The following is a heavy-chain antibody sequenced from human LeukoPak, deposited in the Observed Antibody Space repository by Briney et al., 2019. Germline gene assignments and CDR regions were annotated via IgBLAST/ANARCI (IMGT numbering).Heavy chain of an antibody. CDR3: ARYAPVTRDPRYNWFDP. CDR2: IYSGGST. V-gene: IGHV3-53*01. Sequence: GGSLRLSCAASGFTVSSNYMSWVRQAPGKGLEWVSVIYSGGSTYYADSVKGRFTISRDNSKNTLYLQMNSLRAEDTAVYYCARYAPVTRDPRYNWFDPWGQGTLVTVSS. CDR1: GFTVSSNY. D-gene: IGHD4-11*01. J-gene: IGHJ5*02.